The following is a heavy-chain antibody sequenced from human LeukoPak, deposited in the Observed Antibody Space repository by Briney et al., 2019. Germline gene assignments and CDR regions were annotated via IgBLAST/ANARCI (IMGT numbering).Heavy chain of an antibody. J-gene: IGHJ4*02. CDR3: ATFIAVALES. CDR1: GYTFTGYY. CDR2: INPNSGGT. Sequence: ASVKVSCKASGYTFTGYYMYWVRQAPGQGLEWMGWINPNSGGTNYAQKFQGRVTITRDTSISTAYMELSSLRSEDTAVYYCATFIAVALESWGQGTLVTVSS. V-gene: IGHV1-2*02. D-gene: IGHD6-19*01.